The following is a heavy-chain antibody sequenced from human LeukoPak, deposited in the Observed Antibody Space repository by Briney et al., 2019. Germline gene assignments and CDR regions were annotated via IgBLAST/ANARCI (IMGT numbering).Heavy chain of an antibody. J-gene: IGHJ3*01. D-gene: IGHD2-15*01. V-gene: IGHV3-7*01. CDR2: IKPDGSET. Sequence: PGGSLRLSCAASGFTVSSNYMSWVRQAPGKGLQCVGNIKPDGSETFYVDSVRGRFTISRNNARNLLFLQMNSLRVDDTAVYYCAFGNAFDVWGRETMVTVSS. CDR1: GFTVSSNY. CDR3: AFGNAFDV.